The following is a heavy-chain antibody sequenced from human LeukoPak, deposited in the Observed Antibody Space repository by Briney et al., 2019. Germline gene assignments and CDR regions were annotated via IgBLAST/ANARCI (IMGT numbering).Heavy chain of an antibody. CDR2: INHSGST. V-gene: IGHV4-34*01. CDR1: GGSFSGYY. CDR3: ARQSGKRWLQKPGPFDY. Sequence: SETLSLTCAVYGGSFSGYYWSWIRQPPGKGLEWIGEINHSGSTNYNPSLKSRVTISVDTSKNQFSLKLSSVTAADTAVYYCARQSGKRWLQKPGPFDYWGQGTLVTVSS. D-gene: IGHD5-24*01. J-gene: IGHJ4*02.